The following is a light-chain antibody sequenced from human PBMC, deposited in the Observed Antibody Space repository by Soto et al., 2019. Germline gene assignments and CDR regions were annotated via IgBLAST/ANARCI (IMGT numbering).Light chain of an antibody. CDR2: GAS. CDR3: QQYGLSPLLYT. Sequence: EVVLTQSPGTLSLSPGERATLSCRASQIVASNYLAWYQQKPGQAPRLLIYGASTRAAGVPDRFSGSGCGTDFTLTITRLEPEDFAVYSCQQYGLSPLLYTFGQGTKLGVK. J-gene: IGKJ2*01. V-gene: IGKV3-20*01. CDR1: QIVASNY.